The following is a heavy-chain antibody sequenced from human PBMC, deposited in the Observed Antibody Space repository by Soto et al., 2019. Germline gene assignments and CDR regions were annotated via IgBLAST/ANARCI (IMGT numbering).Heavy chain of an antibody. J-gene: IGHJ5*02. CDR1: GYTFTSYG. Sequence: ASVKVSCKASGYTFTSYGISWVRQAPGQGLEWMGWISAYYGNTNYAQKLQGRVTMTTDTSTSTAYMELRGLRSDDTAVYYCARDIGSGSYASGFDPWGQGTLVTVSS. CDR3: ARDIGSGSYASGFDP. CDR2: ISAYYGNT. D-gene: IGHD1-26*01. V-gene: IGHV1-18*04.